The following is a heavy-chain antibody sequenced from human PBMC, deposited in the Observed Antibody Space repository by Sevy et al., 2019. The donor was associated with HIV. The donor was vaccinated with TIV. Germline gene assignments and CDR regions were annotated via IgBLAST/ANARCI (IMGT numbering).Heavy chain of an antibody. J-gene: IGHJ4*02. D-gene: IGHD3-22*01. V-gene: IGHV3-15*01. CDR2: IRSKTDGGTT. CDR1: GFTFSDAW. CDR3: ITGNRGDSCVK. Sequence: GGSLRLSCAASGFTFSDAWMIWVRQAPGRGLEWVGRIRSKTDGGTTDYGAPVKGRFTISRDDSKNTLFLQMNSLKTEDTAVYYCITGNRGDSCVKWGQRTLVTVSS.